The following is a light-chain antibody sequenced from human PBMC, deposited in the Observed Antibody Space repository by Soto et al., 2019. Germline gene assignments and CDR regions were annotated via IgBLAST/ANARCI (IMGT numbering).Light chain of an antibody. CDR1: SSDIGIYNY. V-gene: IGLV2-14*01. CDR3: SSYTSTSALV. CDR2: EVT. Sequence: QLVLTQPASVSGSPGQSITISCTGTSSDIGIYNYVSWYQHHPGKAPKLIIYEVTNRPSGVSDRFSGSKSGNTASLTISGLQAEDEADYYCSSYTSTSALVFGGGTKLTVL. J-gene: IGLJ2*01.